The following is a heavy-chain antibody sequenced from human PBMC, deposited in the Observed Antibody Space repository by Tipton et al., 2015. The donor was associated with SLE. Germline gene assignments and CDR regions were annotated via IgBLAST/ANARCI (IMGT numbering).Heavy chain of an antibody. V-gene: IGHV1-18*01. D-gene: IGHD3-16*02. CDR2: INPYNGNT. Sequence: QSGAEVKKPGASVKVSCKASGYTFTNYGISWVRQAPGQGLEWMGWINPYNGNTNHAQKLQGRVTMTTDTSTSTAYMELRSLRSDDTAVYYCAREGRSAFGGVIEGAIDYWGQGTLVTVSS. CDR1: GYTFTNYG. CDR3: AREGRSAFGGVIEGAIDY. J-gene: IGHJ4*02.